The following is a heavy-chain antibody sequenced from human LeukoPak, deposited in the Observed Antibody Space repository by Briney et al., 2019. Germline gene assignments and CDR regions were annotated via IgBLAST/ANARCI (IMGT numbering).Heavy chain of an antibody. Sequence: GGFLRLSCAASGFTFSSYSMNWVRQAPGKGLEWVSSISSSSSYIYYADSVKGRFTISRDNAKNSLYLQMNSLRAEDTAVYYCASERSSYGSNWGQGTLVTVSS. CDR3: ASERSSYGSN. D-gene: IGHD5-18*01. CDR2: ISSSSSYI. CDR1: GFTFSSYS. V-gene: IGHV3-21*01. J-gene: IGHJ4*02.